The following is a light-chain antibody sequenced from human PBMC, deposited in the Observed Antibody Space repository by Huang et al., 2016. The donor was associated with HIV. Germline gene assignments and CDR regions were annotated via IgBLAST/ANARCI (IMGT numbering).Light chain of an antibody. CDR3: QQYGSSPYT. V-gene: IGKV3-20*01. CDR1: QSVNSFD. Sequence: EIVLTQSPDILSLSPGERATLSCRASQSVNSFDLAWYQQKPGQAPRLLIYGTSSRATGIPERFSGSGSGTDVTLSINRLEPEDFAVYYCQQYGSSPYTFGQGTKLEIK. CDR2: GTS. J-gene: IGKJ2*01.